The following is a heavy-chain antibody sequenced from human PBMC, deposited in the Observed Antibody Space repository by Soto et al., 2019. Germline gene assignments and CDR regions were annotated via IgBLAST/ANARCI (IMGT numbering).Heavy chain of an antibody. Sequence: QVQLQESGPGLVKPSETLSLTCTVSGGSISGYYWSWIRQPPGKGLEWIGYIYYSGSTNYNPSLKSRVTISVDTSKNQFSLKLTSVTAADTAVYYCARGLGGNSFYWGQGTLVTVSS. CDR2: IYYSGST. J-gene: IGHJ4*02. D-gene: IGHD1-26*01. V-gene: IGHV4-59*01. CDR1: GGSISGYY. CDR3: ARGLGGNSFY.